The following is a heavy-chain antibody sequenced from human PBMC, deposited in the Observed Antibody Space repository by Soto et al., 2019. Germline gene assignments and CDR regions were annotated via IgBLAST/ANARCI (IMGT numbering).Heavy chain of an antibody. J-gene: IGHJ4*02. CDR3: AKEFWSGPFDY. V-gene: IGHV3-33*06. CDR2: IWSDGSNK. CDR1: GFTFSSYG. D-gene: IGHD3-3*01. Sequence: QVQLVESGGGVVQPGRSLRLSCAASGFTFSSYGMHWVRQAPGKGLEWVAVIWSDGSNKYYADSVKGRFTISRDNSKNTLYLQVNSLRAEDTAVYSCAKEFWSGPFDYWGQGTLVTVSS.